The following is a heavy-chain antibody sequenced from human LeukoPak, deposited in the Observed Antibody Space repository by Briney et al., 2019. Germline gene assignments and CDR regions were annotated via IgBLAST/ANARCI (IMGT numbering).Heavy chain of an antibody. CDR2: ISGSGGGA. D-gene: IGHD6-19*01. Sequence: GGSLRLSCAASGFTFSSYAMSWVRQAPGKGLEWVSAISGSGGGAYYADSVRGRFTISRDNSKNTLYLQMNSLRAEDTAVYYCAKSSHRSGWYYWFDPWGQGTLVTVSS. CDR1: GFTFSSYA. V-gene: IGHV3-23*01. J-gene: IGHJ5*02. CDR3: AKSSHRSGWYYWFDP.